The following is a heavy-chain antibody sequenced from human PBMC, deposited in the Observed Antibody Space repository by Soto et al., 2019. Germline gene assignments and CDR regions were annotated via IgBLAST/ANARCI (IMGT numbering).Heavy chain of an antibody. CDR2: ISFDGTDK. D-gene: IGHD5-18*01. CDR3: VKERYAQLWLEDYGMDV. CDR1: GFTFSSYG. J-gene: IGHJ6*02. Sequence: GALRLSCAASGFTFSSYGIHWVRQAPGKGLEWVALISFDGTDKYYADSVQGRFTVSRDNFRTMVYLQMDSLRTEDTAVYHCVKERYAQLWLEDYGMDVWGQGTTVTVSS. V-gene: IGHV3-30*18.